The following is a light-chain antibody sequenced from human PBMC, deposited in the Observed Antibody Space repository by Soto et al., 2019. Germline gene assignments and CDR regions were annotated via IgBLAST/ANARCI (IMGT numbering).Light chain of an antibody. J-gene: IGLJ1*01. Sequence: QSALTQPASVSGSPGQSITISCTGTSSDVGGYNYVSWYQQHPGIAPKLLIYGVTNRPSGVSTRFSGSKSGNTASLTISGLQAEDEADDHCSSYTSASTLLYLFATETTLTVL. V-gene: IGLV2-14*01. CDR3: SSYTSASTLLYL. CDR1: SSDVGGYNY. CDR2: GVT.